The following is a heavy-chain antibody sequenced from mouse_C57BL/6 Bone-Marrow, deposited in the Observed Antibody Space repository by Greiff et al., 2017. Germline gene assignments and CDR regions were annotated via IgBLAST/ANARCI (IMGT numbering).Heavy chain of an antibody. V-gene: IGHV1-15*01. Sequence: VQLQQSGAELVRPGASVTLSCKASGYTFTDYEMHWVKQTPVHGLEWIGAIDPETGGTAYNQKFKGKAILTADKSSSTAYMELRSLTSEDSAVYYCTRKCYYDGSSFAYWGQGTRVTVSA. CDR2: IDPETGGT. CDR3: TRKCYYDGSSFAY. D-gene: IGHD1-1*01. CDR1: GYTFTDYE. J-gene: IGHJ3*01.